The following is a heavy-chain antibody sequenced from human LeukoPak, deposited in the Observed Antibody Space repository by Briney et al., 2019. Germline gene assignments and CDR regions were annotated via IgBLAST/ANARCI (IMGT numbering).Heavy chain of an antibody. V-gene: IGHV3-21*01. CDR3: ARDYGGSSPFDY. J-gene: IGHJ4*02. Sequence: GGSLRLSCTASGFTFSSYSMNWVRQAPGKGLEWVSSITSSSTYIYYADSVKGRFTISRDNAKNSLYLHMNSLRAEDTAVYYCARDYGGSSPFDYWGQGTLVTVPS. CDR2: ITSSSTYI. D-gene: IGHD4-23*01. CDR1: GFTFSSYS.